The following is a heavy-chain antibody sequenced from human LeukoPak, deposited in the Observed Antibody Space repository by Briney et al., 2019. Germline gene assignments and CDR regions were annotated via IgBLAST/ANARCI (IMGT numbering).Heavy chain of an antibody. D-gene: IGHD3-10*01. V-gene: IGHV3-21*01. CDR3: ARKGQGIDY. CDR2: ISYTGTYI. CDR1: AFSLNAYN. Sequence: GGSLRLSCAASAFSLNAYNMNWVRQAPGKGLEWVSSISYTGTYIYYADSVKGRFTISRDNAKNSLYLQMNSQRAEDTAVYYCARKGQGIDYWGQGTLVTVSS. J-gene: IGHJ4*02.